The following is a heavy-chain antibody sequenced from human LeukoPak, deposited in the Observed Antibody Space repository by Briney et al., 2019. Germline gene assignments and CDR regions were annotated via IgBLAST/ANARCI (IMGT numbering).Heavy chain of an antibody. CDR2: ISGSGSSI. D-gene: IGHD6-13*01. CDR1: GFTFSDYD. CDR3: ARAAPRGYSSSWSPPGDAFDI. J-gene: IGHJ3*02. V-gene: IGHV3-11*01. Sequence: GGSLRLSCAASGFTFSDYDMSWIRQAPGKGLEWVSYISGSGSSIYYADSVKGRFTISRDNSKNSLYLQMNSLRTEDTALYSCARAAPRGYSSSWSPPGDAFDIWGQGTMVTVSS.